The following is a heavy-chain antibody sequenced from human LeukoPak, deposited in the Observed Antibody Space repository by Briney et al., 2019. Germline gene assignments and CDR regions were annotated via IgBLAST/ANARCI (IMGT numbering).Heavy chain of an antibody. CDR3: ARERHSSGWYVS. Sequence: SETLSLTCTVSGDSVSNGNYYWSWLRQPPGKALEWIGYIYYTGKTYYNPSLEGRVTISVGTSKNQFSLKLSSVTAADTAVHYCARERHSSGWYVSWGQGTLVTVSS. J-gene: IGHJ5*01. D-gene: IGHD6-19*01. CDR1: GDSVSNGNYY. CDR2: IYYTGKT. V-gene: IGHV4-61*01.